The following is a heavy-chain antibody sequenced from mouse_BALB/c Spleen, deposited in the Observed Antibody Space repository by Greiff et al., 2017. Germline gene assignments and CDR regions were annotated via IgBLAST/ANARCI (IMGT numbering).Heavy chain of an antibody. J-gene: IGHJ4*01. CDR2: IDPANGNT. D-gene: IGHD2-4*01. CDR1: GFNIKDTY. V-gene: IGHV14-3*02. Sequence: VQLKQSGAELVKPGASVKLSCTASGFNIKDTYMHWVKQRPEQGLEWIGRIDPANGNTKYDPKFQGKATITADTSSNTAYLQLSSLTSEDTAVYYCASPPYDYDGGDYWGQGTSVTVSS. CDR3: ASPPYDYDGGDY.